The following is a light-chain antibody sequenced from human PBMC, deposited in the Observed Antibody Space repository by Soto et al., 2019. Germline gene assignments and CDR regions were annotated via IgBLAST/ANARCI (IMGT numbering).Light chain of an antibody. V-gene: IGKV3-11*01. CDR3: QQRSNWPST. CDR2: DAS. Sequence: EIVLTQSPATLSLSPGERATLSCRASQSVSSYLAWYQQKPGQAPRVLIYDASNRATGIPARFSGSGSGTDFTLTISSLEPEDFAVYYCQQRSNWPSTFGGGTKVEIK. CDR1: QSVSSY. J-gene: IGKJ4*01.